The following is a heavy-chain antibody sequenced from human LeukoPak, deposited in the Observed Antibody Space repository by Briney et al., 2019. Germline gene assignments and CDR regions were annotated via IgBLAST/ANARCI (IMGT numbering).Heavy chain of an antibody. CDR3: AKDGFYGGYAGNFDY. J-gene: IGHJ4*02. CDR2: ISGSGGST. CDR1: GFTFSSYA. Sequence: GGSLRLSCAASGFTFSSYAMSWVRQAPGKGLEWVSAISGSGGSTYYADSVKGRFTIPRDNSKNTLYLQMNSLRAEDTAVYYCAKDGFYGGYAGNFDYWGQGTLVTVSS. V-gene: IGHV3-23*01. D-gene: IGHD4-17*01.